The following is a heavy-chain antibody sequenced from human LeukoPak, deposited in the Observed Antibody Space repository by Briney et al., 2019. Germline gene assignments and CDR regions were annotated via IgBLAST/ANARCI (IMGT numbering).Heavy chain of an antibody. CDR1: GFTFSSYA. V-gene: IGHV3-23*01. J-gene: IGHJ4*02. CDR3: ARVNDFWSGYYTFDY. D-gene: IGHD3-3*01. CDR2: ISGSGGST. Sequence: GGSLRLSCAASGFTFSSYAMSRVRQAPGKGLEWVSAISGSGGSTYYADSVKGRFTISRDNSKNTLYLQMNSLRAEDTAVYYCARVNDFWSGYYTFDYWGQGTLVTVSS.